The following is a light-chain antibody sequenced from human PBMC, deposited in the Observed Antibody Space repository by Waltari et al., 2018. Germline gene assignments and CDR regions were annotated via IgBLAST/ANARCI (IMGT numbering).Light chain of an antibody. CDR3: QVWDDVTDSGV. CDR1: NIGSKS. CDR2: YDS. Sequence: YVLTQPPSVSVDPGKTARLTCGGDNIGSKSVNWYQQKPGPAPVLVMFYDSDRPSEIPGRVSGSNSGNTANLNNSWVEAGDEADYHCQVWDDVTDSGVFGGGTKLTVL. V-gene: IGLV3-21*04. J-gene: IGLJ3*02.